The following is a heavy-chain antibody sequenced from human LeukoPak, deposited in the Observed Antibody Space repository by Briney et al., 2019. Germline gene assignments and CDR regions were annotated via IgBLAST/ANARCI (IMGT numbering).Heavy chain of an antibody. V-gene: IGHV1-8*01. CDR2: MNPNSGNT. Sequence: ASVKVSCKASGYTFTSYDINWVRQATGQGLEWMGWMNPNSGNTGYAQKFQGRVTMTRNTSISTAYMELSSLRSEDTAVYYCARLASSTSCYFGSCPWPFYYYYGMDVWGQGTTVTVSS. CDR3: ARLASSTSCYFGSCPWPFYYYYGMDV. D-gene: IGHD2-2*01. CDR1: GYTFTSYD. J-gene: IGHJ6*02.